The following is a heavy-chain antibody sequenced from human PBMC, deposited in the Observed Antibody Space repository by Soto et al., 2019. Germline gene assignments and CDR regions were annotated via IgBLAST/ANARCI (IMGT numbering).Heavy chain of an antibody. CDR3: ARHGSGWYGRYYYGMDV. CDR2: IYPGDSDT. J-gene: IGHJ6*02. V-gene: IGHV5-51*01. D-gene: IGHD6-19*01. CDR1: GYSFTSYW. Sequence: GESLKISCKGSGYSFTSYWIGWVRQMPGKGLEWMGIIYPGDSDTRYSPSFQGQVTISADKSISTAYLQWSSLKDSDTAMYYCARHGSGWYGRYYYGMDVGCQGTTVTASS.